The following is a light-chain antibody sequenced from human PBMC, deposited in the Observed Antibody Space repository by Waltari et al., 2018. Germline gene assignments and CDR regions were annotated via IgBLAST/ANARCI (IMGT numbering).Light chain of an antibody. CDR3: MFWPSNVWV. CDR2: SKSDAEK. Sequence: QPVLTQPPSSSASPGASARLTCTLPSDINVGDFNIYWYQHKSGSPPRFLLYSKSDAEKAQGSGVPSRFSGSKDASANAGILLISGLQSEDEADYYCMFWPSNVWVFGGGTKLTVL. J-gene: IGLJ3*02. V-gene: IGLV5-37*01. CDR1: SDINVGDFN.